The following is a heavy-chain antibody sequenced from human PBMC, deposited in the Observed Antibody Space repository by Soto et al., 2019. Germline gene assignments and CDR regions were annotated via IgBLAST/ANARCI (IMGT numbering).Heavy chain of an antibody. CDR3: ARGGYCSGGSCLYFDY. J-gene: IGHJ4*02. D-gene: IGHD2-15*01. CDR2: ISSNGGST. V-gene: IGHV3-64*02. CDR1: GFTFSSYA. Sequence: EVPLVESGEGLVQPGGSLRLSCAASGFTFSSYAMHWVRQAPGKGLEYVSAISSNGGSTYYADSVKGRFTISRDNSKNTLYLQMGSLRAEDMAVYYCARGGYCSGGSCLYFDYWGQGTLVTVSS.